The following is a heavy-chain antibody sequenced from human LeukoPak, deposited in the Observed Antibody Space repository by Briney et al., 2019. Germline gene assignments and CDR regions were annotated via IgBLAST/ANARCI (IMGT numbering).Heavy chain of an antibody. CDR1: GFTFSRYA. Sequence: GGSLRLSCSASGFTFSRYAMHWVRQAPGKGLEYVSAISSNGGSTYYADSVKGRFTISRDNSRNTLHLQMSSLRVEDTAVYYCVKDSSSGSYFDYWGQGTRVSV. J-gene: IGHJ4*02. D-gene: IGHD3-10*01. V-gene: IGHV3-64D*06. CDR2: ISSNGGST. CDR3: VKDSSSGSYFDY.